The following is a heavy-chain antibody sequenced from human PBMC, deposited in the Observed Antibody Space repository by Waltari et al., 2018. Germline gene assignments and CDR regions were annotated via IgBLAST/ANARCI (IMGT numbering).Heavy chain of an antibody. CDR3: ARLSFRESNY. D-gene: IGHD3-10*01. CDR2: IYYSGST. J-gene: IGHJ4*02. Sequence: QVQLQESGPGLVKPSETLSLTCTVSGGSISSHYWSWIRQPPGKGLEWIGDIYYSGSTNYNPSPKSRVTISVDTSKNQFSLKLSSVTAADTAVYYCARLSFRESNYWGQGTLVTVSS. CDR1: GGSISSHY. V-gene: IGHV4-59*11.